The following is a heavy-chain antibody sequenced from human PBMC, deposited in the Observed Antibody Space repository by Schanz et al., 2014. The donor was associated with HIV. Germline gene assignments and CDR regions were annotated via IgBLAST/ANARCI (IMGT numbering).Heavy chain of an antibody. CDR3: ARGLKDYYYALDV. D-gene: IGHD3-16*01. CDR2: FNPYSGGR. J-gene: IGHJ6*02. CDR1: GYTFTTYD. V-gene: IGHV1-2*02. Sequence: QVQLVQSGAEVKKPGASVRVSCEASGYTFTTYDINWVRQATGHGLEWMGWFNPYSGGRIYAQQFQGRVVMTRDTSISTAYMELSGLTSDDTAVYYCARGLKDYYYALDVWGQGTTVTVSS.